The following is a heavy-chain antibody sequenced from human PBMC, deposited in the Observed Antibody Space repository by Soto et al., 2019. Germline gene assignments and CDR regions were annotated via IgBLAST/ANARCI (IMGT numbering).Heavy chain of an antibody. J-gene: IGHJ4*02. D-gene: IGHD3-16*01. CDR2: VSYDERNI. V-gene: IGHV3-30-3*02. CDR1: GFTFGDYA. CDR3: AKLVDKSLDDY. Sequence: GGSLRLSCTASGFTFGDYALTWFRQAPGQGLEWVAVVSYDERNIYYADSVKGRFSVSRDNSKNTLFLHMNSLRAEDTAVYFCAKLVDKSLDDYWGQGALVTVSS.